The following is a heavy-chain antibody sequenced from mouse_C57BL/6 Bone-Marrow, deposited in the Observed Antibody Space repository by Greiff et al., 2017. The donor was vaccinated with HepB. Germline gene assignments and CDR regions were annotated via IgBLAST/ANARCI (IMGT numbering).Heavy chain of an antibody. V-gene: IGHV14-4*01. CDR2: IDPENGDT. J-gene: IGHJ1*03. CDR3: TPLLYYDGSRWYFDV. Sequence: EVQGVESGAELVRPGASVKLSCTASGFNIKDDYMHWVKQRPEQGLEWIGWIDPENGDTEYASTFQGKATITADTSSKTAYLQLSSLTSEDTAVYYCTPLLYYDGSRWYFDVWGTGTTVTVSS. D-gene: IGHD1-1*01. CDR1: GFNIKDDY.